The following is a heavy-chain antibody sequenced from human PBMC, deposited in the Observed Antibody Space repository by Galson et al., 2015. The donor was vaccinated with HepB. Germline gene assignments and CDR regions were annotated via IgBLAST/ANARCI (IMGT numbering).Heavy chain of an antibody. CDR1: GGSVSSGSYY. V-gene: IGHV4-61*01. CDR3: AREERRAAYDSSGYFYYYGMDV. Sequence: SETLSLTCTVSGGSVSSGSYYWSWIRQPPGKGLEWIGYIYYSGSTNCNPSLKSRVTISVDTSKNQFSLKLSSVTAADTAVYYCAREERRAAYDSSGYFYYYGMDVWGQGTTVTVSS. CDR2: IYYSGST. J-gene: IGHJ6*02. D-gene: IGHD3-22*01.